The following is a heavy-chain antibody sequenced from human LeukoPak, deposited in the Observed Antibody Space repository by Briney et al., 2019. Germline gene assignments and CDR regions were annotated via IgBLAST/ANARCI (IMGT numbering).Heavy chain of an antibody. Sequence: ASVKVSCKASGGTFISYAISWARQAPGQGLEWMGGIIPIFGTANYAQKFQGRVTITADESTSTAYMELSSLRSEDTAVYYCASPRYLGRYGMDVWGQGTTVTVSS. D-gene: IGHD3-10*01. CDR1: GGTFISYA. CDR3: ASPRYLGRYGMDV. CDR2: IIPIFGTA. V-gene: IGHV1-69*01. J-gene: IGHJ6*02.